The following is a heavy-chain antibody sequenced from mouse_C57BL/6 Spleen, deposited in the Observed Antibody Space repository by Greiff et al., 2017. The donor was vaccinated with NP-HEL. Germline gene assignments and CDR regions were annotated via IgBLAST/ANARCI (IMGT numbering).Heavy chain of an antibody. CDR3: TRGSNYVWFAY. D-gene: IGHD2-5*01. V-gene: IGHV14-4*01. Sequence: VQLQQSGAELVRPGASVKLSCTASGFNIKDDYMHWVKQRPEQGLEWIGWIDPENGDTEYASKFQGKATITADTSSNTAYLQLSSLTSEDTAVYYCTRGSNYVWFAYWGQGTLFTVSA. J-gene: IGHJ3*01. CDR1: GFNIKDDY. CDR2: IDPENGDT.